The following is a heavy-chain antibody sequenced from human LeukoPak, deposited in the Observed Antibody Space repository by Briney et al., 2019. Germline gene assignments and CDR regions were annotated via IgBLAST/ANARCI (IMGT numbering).Heavy chain of an antibody. CDR3: ARFRSSGWIPPFDY. CDR2: ISSSTSYI. Sequence: GGSLRLSFAASGLTFSSYSMNWVRQAPGKGRGWGSSISSSTSYIYYADSVKGRFTISRDNAKNPLYLQMTTLRAADTAVYYCARFRSSGWIPPFDYWGQGTLVTVSS. D-gene: IGHD6-19*01. CDR1: GLTFSSYS. J-gene: IGHJ4*02. V-gene: IGHV3-21*04.